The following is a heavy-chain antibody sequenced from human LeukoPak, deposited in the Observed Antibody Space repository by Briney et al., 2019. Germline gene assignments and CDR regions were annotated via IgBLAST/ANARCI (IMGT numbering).Heavy chain of an antibody. Sequence: GGSLRLSGAASGFTFSSYWMSWVRQAPGKGLEWVANIKQDGSEKYYVDSVKGRFTISRDNAKNSLYLQMNSLRAEDTAVYYCARDPGTHYGSSWYYGMDVWGQGTTVTVSS. J-gene: IGHJ6*02. D-gene: IGHD6-13*01. CDR2: IKQDGSEK. CDR3: ARDPGTHYGSSWYYGMDV. CDR1: GFTFSSYW. V-gene: IGHV3-7*01.